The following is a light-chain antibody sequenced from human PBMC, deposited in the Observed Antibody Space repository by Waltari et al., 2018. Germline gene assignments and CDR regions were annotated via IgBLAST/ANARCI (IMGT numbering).Light chain of an antibody. CDR3: QQRSTWPSLT. Sequence: EIVLTQSPATLSLSPGERATLSCRASQSVSRHLAWYQQKPGQAPRLLIYDASNRAPGIPLRFSGSASGTDFTLTISSLEPEDFAVYYCQQRSTWPSLTFGGGTKVEIK. V-gene: IGKV3-11*01. J-gene: IGKJ4*01. CDR1: QSVSRH. CDR2: DAS.